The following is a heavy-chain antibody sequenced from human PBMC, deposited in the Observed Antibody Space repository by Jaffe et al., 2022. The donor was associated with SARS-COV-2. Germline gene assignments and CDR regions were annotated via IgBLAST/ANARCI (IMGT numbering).Heavy chain of an antibody. CDR2: IYTSGST. D-gene: IGHD3-16*01. V-gene: IGHV4-61*02. CDR1: GGSISSGSYY. CDR3: ARDGAYYYYGMDV. Sequence: QVQLQESGPGLVKPSQTLSLTCTVSGGSISSGSYYWSWIRQPAGKGLEWIGRIYTSGSTNYNPSLKSRVTISVDTSKNQFSLKLSSVTAADTAVYYCARDGAYYYYGMDVWGQGTTVTVSS. J-gene: IGHJ6*02.